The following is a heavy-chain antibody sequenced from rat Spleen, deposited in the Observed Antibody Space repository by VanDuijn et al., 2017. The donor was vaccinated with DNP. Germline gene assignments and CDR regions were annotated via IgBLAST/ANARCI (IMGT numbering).Heavy chain of an antibody. Sequence: EVQLQESGPGLVKPSQSLSLICSVTGYSITSSYRWNWIRKFPGNKMEWVGHISYSGSTSYNPSLKSRISITRDTSKNQFFLHLNSVTTEDTATYYCARWSDYFDYWGQGVMVTVSS. J-gene: IGHJ2*01. V-gene: IGHV3-1*01. CDR3: ARWSDYFDY. CDR2: ISYSGST. CDR1: GYSITSSY.